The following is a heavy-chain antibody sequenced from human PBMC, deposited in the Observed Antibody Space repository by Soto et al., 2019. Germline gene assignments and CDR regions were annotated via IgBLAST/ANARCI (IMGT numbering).Heavy chain of an antibody. D-gene: IGHD3-10*01. CDR3: ARDGGFGELKY. Sequence: QVQLVQSGAELKKPGSSVKVSCKASGDTFSGYPINWVRQAPGEGFEWMGRIIPVFGTTNDAQRFEGRVTFTAGESTNTAYLELRGLLSEDTAVYYCARDGGFGELKYWGPGTLVTVSS. V-gene: IGHV1-69*18. CDR1: GDTFSGYP. CDR2: IIPVFGTT. J-gene: IGHJ4*02.